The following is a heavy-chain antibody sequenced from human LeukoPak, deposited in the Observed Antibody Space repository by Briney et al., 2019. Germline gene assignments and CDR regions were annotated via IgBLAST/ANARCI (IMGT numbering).Heavy chain of an antibody. CDR2: INAGIGNT. Sequence: ASVKVSCKAFGYTFTNYAIHWVRQAPGQRLEYVGWINAGIGNTKSSQKFRGRVTITRDTSASTAYMDLSSLTPEDTAVYYCARDYRVTGGSGGGYWGQGTLVTVSS. CDR3: ARDYRVTGGSGGGY. V-gene: IGHV1-3*01. J-gene: IGHJ4*02. D-gene: IGHD2-15*01. CDR1: GYTFTNYA.